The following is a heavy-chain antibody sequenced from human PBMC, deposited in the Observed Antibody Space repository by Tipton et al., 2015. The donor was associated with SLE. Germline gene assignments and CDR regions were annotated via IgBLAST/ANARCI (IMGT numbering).Heavy chain of an antibody. CDR3: ARQIGPDFWEERGMDV. CDR2: MNRDGTST. D-gene: IGHD3-3*01. Sequence: SLRLSCTASGFTLNPYWMHWVRQAPGKGLVWVSRMNRDGTSTSYADFAKGRFTISRDNVKNTLYLQMTGLRVDDSAIYYCARQIGPDFWEERGMDVWGQGTTVTVSS. J-gene: IGHJ6*02. CDR1: GFTLNPYW. V-gene: IGHV3-74*01.